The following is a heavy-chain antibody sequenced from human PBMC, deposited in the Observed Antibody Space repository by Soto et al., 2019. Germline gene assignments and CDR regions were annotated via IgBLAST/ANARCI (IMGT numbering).Heavy chain of an antibody. CDR3: ARGPVYFIAVAGTNFDY. J-gene: IGHJ4*02. D-gene: IGHD6-19*01. V-gene: IGHV5-51*01. Sequence: ESQKISCKGSGYSFTSYWIGWVRQMPGKGLEWMGIIYPGDSDTRYSPSFQGQVTISADKSISTAYLQWSSLKASDTAMYYCARGPVYFIAVAGTNFDYWGQGTLVTVSS. CDR2: IYPGDSDT. CDR1: GYSFTSYW.